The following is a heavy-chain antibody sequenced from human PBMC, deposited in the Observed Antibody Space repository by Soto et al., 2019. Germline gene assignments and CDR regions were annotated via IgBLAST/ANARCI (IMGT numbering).Heavy chain of an antibody. V-gene: IGHV3-23*01. D-gene: IGHD3-16*02. J-gene: IGHJ4*02. CDR1: GFTFSNYA. Sequence: VQAGESLRLYCEASGFTFSNYAMSWVRQAPGKGLEWVSGISGRGSTNYADSVKGRFAISRDNSKNTLYLQMNSLRAEDTAVYYCAKEKDYEYVWGSYRYTSDYWGQGTLVTVSS. CDR3: AKEKDYEYVWGSYRYTSDY. CDR2: ISGRGST.